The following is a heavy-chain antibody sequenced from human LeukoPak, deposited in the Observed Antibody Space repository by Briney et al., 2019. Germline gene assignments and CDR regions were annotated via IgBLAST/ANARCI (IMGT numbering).Heavy chain of an antibody. CDR1: GFAFSSYA. D-gene: IGHD3-22*01. Sequence: GGSLRLSYTASGFAFSSYAMSWVRQAPGVGLEWVSAIDGGGGRTWHADSVRGRFTISRDNSKNTLFMQMNSLRAEDTAVYYCAKDFYDSSGSRYDYWGQGTLVTVSS. V-gene: IGHV3-23*01. CDR3: AKDFYDSSGSRYDY. CDR2: IDGGGGRT. J-gene: IGHJ4*02.